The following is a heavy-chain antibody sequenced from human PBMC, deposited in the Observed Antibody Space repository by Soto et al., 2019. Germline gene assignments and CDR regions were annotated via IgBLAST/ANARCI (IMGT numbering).Heavy chain of an antibody. CDR3: ARGTTSHFRYCSGGSCYPKWFDP. Sequence: QVQLQQWGAGLLKPSETLSVTCAVYGGSFSGYYWSWIRQPPGKGLEWIGEINHSGSTNYNPSLKSRVTISVDTSKNQFSLKLSSVTAADTAVYYCARGTTSHFRYCSGGSCYPKWFDPRGQGTLVTVSS. V-gene: IGHV4-34*01. D-gene: IGHD2-15*01. J-gene: IGHJ5*02. CDR1: GGSFSGYY. CDR2: INHSGST.